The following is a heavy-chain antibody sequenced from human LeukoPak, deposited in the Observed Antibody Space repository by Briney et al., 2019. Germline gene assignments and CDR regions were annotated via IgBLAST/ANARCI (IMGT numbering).Heavy chain of an antibody. CDR2: INHSGST. V-gene: IGHV4-39*07. CDR1: GGSISSGDYY. Sequence: SETLSLTCTVSGGSISSGDYYWSWIRQPPGKGLEWIGEINHSGSTNYNPSLKSRVTISVDTSKNQFSLKLSSVTAADTAVYYCASEFAETYYYDSSGYSWGQGTLVTVSS. CDR3: ASEFAETYYYDSSGYS. J-gene: IGHJ4*02. D-gene: IGHD3-22*01.